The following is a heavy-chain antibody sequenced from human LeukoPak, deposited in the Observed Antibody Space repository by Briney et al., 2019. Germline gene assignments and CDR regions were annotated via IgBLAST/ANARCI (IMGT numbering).Heavy chain of an antibody. CDR1: TSR. Sequence: ASVKVSCKATSRISCVRQAPGQGLEWMGWIGTYGGDTYYAQKFQGRITVTTDTSTSTVYMELRNLRSDDTAVYYCARDLWNFYDDSGYNRDFDSWGQGTLVTVSS. CDR3: ARDLWNFYDDSGYNRDFDS. D-gene: IGHD3-22*01. J-gene: IGHJ5*01. CDR2: IGTYGGDT. V-gene: IGHV1-18*01.